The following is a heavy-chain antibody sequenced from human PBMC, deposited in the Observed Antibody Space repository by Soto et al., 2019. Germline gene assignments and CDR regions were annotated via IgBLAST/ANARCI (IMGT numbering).Heavy chain of an antibody. Sequence: QLQLQASGPGLVKPSETLSLTCTVSGGSISSSSYYWGWIRQPPGKGLEWIGSIYYSGSTYYNPSLKSRVTISVDTSKNQCSLKLSSVTAADTAVYYCASREYYDLDYGMDVWCQGTTVTVFS. CDR2: IYYSGST. V-gene: IGHV4-39*01. J-gene: IGHJ6*02. CDR3: ASREYYDLDYGMDV. CDR1: GGSISSSSYY. D-gene: IGHD3-3*01.